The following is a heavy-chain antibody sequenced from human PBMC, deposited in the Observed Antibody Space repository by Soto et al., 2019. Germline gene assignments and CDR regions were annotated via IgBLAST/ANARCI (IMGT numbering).Heavy chain of an antibody. V-gene: IGHV4-34*01. CDR1: GGSFSGYY. J-gene: IGHJ3*02. D-gene: IGHD4-17*01. Sequence: QVQLQQWGAGLLKPSETLSLTCAVYGGSFSGYYWSWIRQPPGKGLEWIGEINHSGSTNYNPSLKSRVTISVDTSKTQFSLKLSSVTAADTAVYYCASPRFDYGGNKHAFDIWGQGTMVTVSS. CDR2: INHSGST. CDR3: ASPRFDYGGNKHAFDI.